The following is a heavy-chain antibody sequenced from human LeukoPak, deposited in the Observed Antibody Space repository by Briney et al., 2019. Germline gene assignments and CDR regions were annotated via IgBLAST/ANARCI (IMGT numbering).Heavy chain of an antibody. J-gene: IGHJ5*02. CDR2: IYYSGST. CDR3: ARRPYYYGSGSYYKMNWFDP. V-gene: IGHV4-39*01. D-gene: IGHD3-10*01. CDR1: GGSISSSSYY. Sequence: PSETLSLTCTVSGGSISSSSYYWGWIRQPPGKGLEWIGSIYYSGSTYYNPSLKSRVTISVDTSKNQFSLKLSSVTAADTAVYYCARRPYYYGSGSYYKMNWFDPWGQGTLVTVSS.